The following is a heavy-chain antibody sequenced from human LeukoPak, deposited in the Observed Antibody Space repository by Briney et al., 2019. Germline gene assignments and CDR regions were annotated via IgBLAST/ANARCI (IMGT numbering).Heavy chain of an antibody. V-gene: IGHV1-2*02. CDR3: ASSSGVYEATMGGIDY. CDR2: INPNSGGT. CDR1: GYTFTTQY. Sequence: ASVKVSCKASGYTFTTQYIHWVRQAAGQGLEWMGWINPNSGGTNYAQKFQGRVTMTRDTSISTAYMELSRLRSDDTAVYYCASSSGVYEATMGGIDYWGQGTLVTVSS. D-gene: IGHD5-12*01. J-gene: IGHJ4*02.